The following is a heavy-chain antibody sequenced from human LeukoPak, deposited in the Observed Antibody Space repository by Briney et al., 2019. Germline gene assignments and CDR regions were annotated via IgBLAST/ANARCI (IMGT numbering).Heavy chain of an antibody. V-gene: IGHV3-30*04. CDR1: GFTFSSYA. Sequence: GRSLRLSCAASGFTFSSYAMHWVRQAPGKGLEWVAVISYDGSNKYYADSVKGRFTISRDNSKNTLYLQMNSLRAEDTAVYYCAKGGQEVVAHLLDYWGQGTLVTVSS. J-gene: IGHJ4*02. CDR3: AKGGQEVVAHLLDY. CDR2: ISYDGSNK. D-gene: IGHD2-2*01.